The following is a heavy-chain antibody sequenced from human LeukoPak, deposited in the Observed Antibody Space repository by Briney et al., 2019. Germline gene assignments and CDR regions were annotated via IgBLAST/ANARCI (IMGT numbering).Heavy chain of an antibody. V-gene: IGHV3-48*03. CDR3: VRDRVWYFDL. CDR1: GFTLSSYE. CDR2: ITSGGGTT. J-gene: IGHJ2*01. Sequence: AGGSLRLSCAASGFTLSSYEMNWVRQAPGKGLEWVSSITSGGGTTYYADSVKGRFTISRDNTKSSLFLQMNSLRVEDTAVYYCVRDRVWYFDLWGRGTLVTVSS.